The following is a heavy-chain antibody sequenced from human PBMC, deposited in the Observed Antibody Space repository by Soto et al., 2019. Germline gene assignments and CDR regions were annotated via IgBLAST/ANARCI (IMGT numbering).Heavy chain of an antibody. CDR3: ARLYRRYDSGDY. CDR1: GYTFTSYG. D-gene: IGHD5-12*01. CDR2: ISAYNGNT. V-gene: IGHV1-18*01. J-gene: IGHJ4*02. Sequence: QVQLVQSGAEVKKPGASVKVSCKASGYTFTSYGISWVRQAPGQGLAWMGWISAYNGNTNYAQKLQGRVTMTTDTSTRRAEMQLRSLRSDDTAVYYCARLYRRYDSGDYWGQGTLVTVSS.